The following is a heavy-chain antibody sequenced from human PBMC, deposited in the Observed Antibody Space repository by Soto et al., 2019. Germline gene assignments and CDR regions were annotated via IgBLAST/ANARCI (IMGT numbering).Heavy chain of an antibody. CDR1: GGSISSGGYF. D-gene: IGHD6-13*01. CDR3: ATFAKEENPKLESWYAFDL. V-gene: IGHV4-31*03. Sequence: SETLSLTCTVSGGSISSGGYFWSWIRQHPGKGLEWIGNIYYSGRTYYNPSLESRVDISVDTSKNEFTLKVNSVTAADTAMYYCATFAKEENPKLESWYAFDLWGQGTLVTVSS. CDR2: IYYSGRT. J-gene: IGHJ4*02.